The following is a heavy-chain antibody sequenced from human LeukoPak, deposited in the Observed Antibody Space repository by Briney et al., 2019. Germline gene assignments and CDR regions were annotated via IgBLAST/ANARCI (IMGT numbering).Heavy chain of an antibody. CDR3: ARLVGATGGY. D-gene: IGHD1-26*01. J-gene: IGHJ4*02. V-gene: IGHV4-34*01. CDR2: INHSGST. Sequence: SETLSLTCAVYGGSFSGYYWSWIRQPPGKGLEWIGEINHSGSTNYNPSLKSRVTISVDTSKIQFSLKLSSVTAADTAVYYCARLVGATGGYWGQGTLVTVSS. CDR1: GGSFSGYY.